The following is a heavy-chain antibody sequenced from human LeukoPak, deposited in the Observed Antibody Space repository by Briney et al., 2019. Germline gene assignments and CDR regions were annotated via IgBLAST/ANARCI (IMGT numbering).Heavy chain of an antibody. CDR1: GGSFSGYY. CDR3: ARRRYDYVWGSYQNKRWFDY. J-gene: IGHJ4*02. D-gene: IGHD3-16*02. Sequence: PSETLSLTCAVYGGSFSGYYWSWIRQPPGKGLEWIGEINHSGSTNYNPSLKSRVTISVDTSKNQFSLKLSSATAADTAVYYCARRRYDYVWGSYQNKRWFDYWGQGTLVTVSS. V-gene: IGHV4-34*01. CDR2: INHSGST.